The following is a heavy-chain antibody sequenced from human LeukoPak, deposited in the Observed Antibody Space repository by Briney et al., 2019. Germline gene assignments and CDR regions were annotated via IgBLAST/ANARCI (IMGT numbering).Heavy chain of an antibody. CDR2: ISSSSSYI. Sequence: GGSLKLSCAASGFTFSSYSMNWVRQAPGKGLEWVSSISSSSSYIYYADSVKGRFTISRDNAKKSLYLQMNSLRAEDTAVYYCAELGITMIGGVWGKGTTVTISS. CDR1: GFTFSSYS. J-gene: IGHJ6*04. CDR3: AELGITMIGGV. D-gene: IGHD3-10*02. V-gene: IGHV3-21*01.